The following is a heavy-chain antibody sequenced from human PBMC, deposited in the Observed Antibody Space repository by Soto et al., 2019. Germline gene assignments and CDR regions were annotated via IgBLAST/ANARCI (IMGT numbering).Heavy chain of an antibody. Sequence: KPSETLSLTCAVYGGSFSGYYWSWIRQPPGKGLEWIGEINHSGSTNYNPSLKSRVTISVDTSKNQFSLKLSSVTAADTAVYYCARARIRFLEWLRGGHWFDPWGQGTLVTVSS. D-gene: IGHD3-3*01. J-gene: IGHJ5*02. CDR3: ARARIRFLEWLRGGHWFDP. CDR1: GGSFSGYY. V-gene: IGHV4-34*01. CDR2: INHSGST.